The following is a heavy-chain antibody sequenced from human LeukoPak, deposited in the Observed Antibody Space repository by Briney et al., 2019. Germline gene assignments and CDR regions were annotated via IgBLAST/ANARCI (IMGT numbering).Heavy chain of an antibody. CDR2: INPSGGST. Sequence: ASVKVSCKASGYTFTSYYMHWVRQAPGQGLEWMGIINPSGGSTSYAQKFQGRVTITADKSTSTAYMELSSLRSEDTAVYYCARTSVDTAMVGGYFDYWGQGTLVTVSS. V-gene: IGHV1-46*01. J-gene: IGHJ4*02. D-gene: IGHD5-18*01. CDR1: GYTFTSYY. CDR3: ARTSVDTAMVGGYFDY.